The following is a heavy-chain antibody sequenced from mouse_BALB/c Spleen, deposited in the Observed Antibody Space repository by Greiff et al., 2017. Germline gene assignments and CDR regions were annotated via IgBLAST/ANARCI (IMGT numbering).Heavy chain of an antibody. Sequence: EVKLMESGAELVKPGASVKLSCTASGFNIKDTYMHWVKQRPEQGLEWIGRIDPANGNTKYDPKFQGKATITADTSSNTAYLQLSSLTSEDTAVYYCARHFLYGYDEDYYAMDYWGQGTSVTVSS. CDR3: ARHFLYGYDEDYYAMDY. J-gene: IGHJ4*01. CDR1: GFNIKDTY. D-gene: IGHD2-2*01. V-gene: IGHV14-3*02. CDR2: IDPANGNT.